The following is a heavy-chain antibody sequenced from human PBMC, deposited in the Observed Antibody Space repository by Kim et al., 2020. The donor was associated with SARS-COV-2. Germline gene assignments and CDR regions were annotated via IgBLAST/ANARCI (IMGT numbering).Heavy chain of an antibody. CDR1: GFTFSTYA. V-gene: IGHV3-64D*09. D-gene: IGHD6-19*01. J-gene: IGHJ4*02. Sequence: GGSLRLSCSGSGFTFSTYAMYWVRQAPGKGLEYVSGISNNGGRTYYADSLKGRFTIFRDNSKNTLYLQMSSLRAEDTAVYYCVKDGLGLVRLYYWGQGTLVTVSS. CDR2: ISNNGGRT. CDR3: VKDGLGLVRLYY.